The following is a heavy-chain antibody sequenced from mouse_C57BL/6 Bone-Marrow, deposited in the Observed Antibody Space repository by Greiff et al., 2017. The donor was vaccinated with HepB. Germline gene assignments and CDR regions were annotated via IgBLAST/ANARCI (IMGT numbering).Heavy chain of an antibody. V-gene: IGHV3-6*01. CDR1: GYSITSGYY. J-gene: IGHJ4*01. Sequence: EVQVVESGPGLVKPSQSLSLTCSVTGYSITSGYYWNWIRQFPGNKLEWMGYISYDGSNNYNPSLKNRISITRDTSKNQFFLKLNSVTTEDTATYYCAREGNYGYAMDYWGQGTSVTVSS. D-gene: IGHD2-1*01. CDR3: AREGNYGYAMDY. CDR2: ISYDGSN.